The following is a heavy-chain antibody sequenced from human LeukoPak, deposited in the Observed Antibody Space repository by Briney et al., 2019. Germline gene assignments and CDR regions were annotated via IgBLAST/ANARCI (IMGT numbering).Heavy chain of an antibody. V-gene: IGHV4-59*01. J-gene: IGHJ5*02. D-gene: IGHD3-10*01. CDR3: ARVDGYYPYWFDP. CDR2: IFYSGST. Sequence: SSETLSLTCTVSGGSLSSYYWNWIRQSPGMGLEWIGNIFYSGSTNYNPSLKSRVTISVDTSKNQFSLKLSSVTAADTAVYYCARVDGYYPYWFDPWGQGTLVTVSS. CDR1: GGSLSSYY.